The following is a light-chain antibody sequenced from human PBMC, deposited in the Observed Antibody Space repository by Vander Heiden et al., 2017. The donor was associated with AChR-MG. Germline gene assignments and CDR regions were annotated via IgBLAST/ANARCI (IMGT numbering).Light chain of an antibody. J-gene: IGKJ1*01. V-gene: IGKV1-33*01. CDR2: DGS. CDR3: QQYDNGPRT. CDR1: QAINNY. Sequence: DIQRTQSPSSLSASVGDSVTISCQASQAINNYLNWYQQKPGKAPKLLIFDGSKLETGVPSRVSGSGSGPDFTLTISSLQPEDFATYYCQQYDNGPRTFGQGTRVEIK.